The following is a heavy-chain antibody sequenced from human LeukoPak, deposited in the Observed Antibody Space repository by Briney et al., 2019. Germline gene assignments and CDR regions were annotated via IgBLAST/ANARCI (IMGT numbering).Heavy chain of an antibody. Sequence: SETLSLTCTVSGGSISSYYGTWIRQPPGKGLEWIGYLDYSGSTNYNPSLKSRVTISVDTSKNQFSLKVSSVTAADTAVYYCARHRRDGSPTQDWGQGILVTVSS. CDR2: LDYSGST. CDR1: GGSISSYY. V-gene: IGHV4-59*08. CDR3: ARHRRDGSPTQD. D-gene: IGHD5-24*01. J-gene: IGHJ4*02.